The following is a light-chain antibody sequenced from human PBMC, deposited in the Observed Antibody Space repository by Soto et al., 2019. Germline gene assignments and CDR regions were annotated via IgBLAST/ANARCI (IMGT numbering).Light chain of an antibody. V-gene: IGKV1-5*03. CDR2: KAS. Sequence: DIQMTQFPSTLSASVGDRVTITCRASQSISNRLAWFQQKSGEAPNLLIHKASSLESGVPSRFSGSGSGTELTLTISSLQPDDFATYYCQQYNTYSWTFGQGTKVEIK. J-gene: IGKJ1*01. CDR3: QQYNTYSWT. CDR1: QSISNR.